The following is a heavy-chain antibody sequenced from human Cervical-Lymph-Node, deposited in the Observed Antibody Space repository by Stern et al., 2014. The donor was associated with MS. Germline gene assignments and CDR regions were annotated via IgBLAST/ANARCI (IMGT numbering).Heavy chain of an antibody. CDR1: GGSISSSGYY. D-gene: IGHD1-26*01. J-gene: IGHJ5*02. CDR3: ATTRWDLFTWNWFDP. Sequence: QVQLVKSGPGLVKPSQTLSLTCTVSGGSISSSGYYWSLIRQPADKGLEWIGRIHDSGSTYYNPSLKSRGTISMATANNQFSLKLTSVTAEDTAVYYCATTRWDLFTWNWFDPWGQRTLVTVSS. CDR2: IHDSGST. V-gene: IGHV4-61*02.